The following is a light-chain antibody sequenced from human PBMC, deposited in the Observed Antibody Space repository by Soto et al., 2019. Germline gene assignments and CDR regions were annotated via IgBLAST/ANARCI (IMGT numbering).Light chain of an antibody. V-gene: IGLV2-14*01. CDR1: SSDVGGYNY. CDR3: SSYTSSSTHV. J-gene: IGLJ1*01. CDR2: DVS. Sequence: QSVLTQPASVSGSPGQSITISCTGTSSDVGGYNYVSWYQQHPGKAPKLTIYDVSNRPSGVSNRFSGSKSGNTASLTISGLQAEDEADYYCSSYTSSSTHVFGPGTKVTVL.